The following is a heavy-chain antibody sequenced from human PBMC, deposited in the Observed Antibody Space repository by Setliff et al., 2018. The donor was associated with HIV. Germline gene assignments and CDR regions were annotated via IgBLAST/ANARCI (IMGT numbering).Heavy chain of an antibody. CDR3: GGNGYYSIDY. D-gene: IGHD3-22*01. V-gene: IGHV4-4*02. J-gene: IGHJ4*02. Sequence: TLSLTCAVSGGSISSNWWSWVRQSPGKGLEWIGEIYHSGSTHYNPSLQSRVTISVDKSKSQFSLKLNSVTAADTAVYYCGGNGYYSIDYWSQGTLVTVS. CDR1: GGSISSNW. CDR2: IYHSGST.